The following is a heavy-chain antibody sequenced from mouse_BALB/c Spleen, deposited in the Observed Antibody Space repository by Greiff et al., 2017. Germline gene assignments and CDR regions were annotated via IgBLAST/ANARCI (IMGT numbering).Heavy chain of an antibody. Sequence: EVQGVESGGGLVQPGGSMKLSCAASGFTLSDDWMAWVRQSPEKGLEWVAEIRSKANTPETYYAESVKGRFTISREDYKSCVYLQMNSFSAEDTYFYYSTSRSKDAMDDWGQGTAVTVSS. CDR1: GFTLSDDW. V-gene: IGHV6-6*01. J-gene: IGHJ4*01. CDR2: IRSKANTPET. CDR3: TSRSKDAMDD.